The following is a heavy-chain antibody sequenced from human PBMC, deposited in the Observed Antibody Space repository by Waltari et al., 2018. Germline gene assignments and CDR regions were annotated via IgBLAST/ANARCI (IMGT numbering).Heavy chain of an antibody. Sequence: QVQLVQSGAEVKKPGASVKVSCKASGYTFTSYDINWVRQATGQGLEWMGWMNPNSGNTGYAQKFQGRVTRTRNTSISTAYMELSSRRSEDTAVYYCAREAPRTLVPAASYGMDVWGQGTTVTVSS. CDR2: MNPNSGNT. V-gene: IGHV1-8*01. D-gene: IGHD2-2*01. CDR1: GYTFTSYD. CDR3: AREAPRTLVPAASYGMDV. J-gene: IGHJ6*02.